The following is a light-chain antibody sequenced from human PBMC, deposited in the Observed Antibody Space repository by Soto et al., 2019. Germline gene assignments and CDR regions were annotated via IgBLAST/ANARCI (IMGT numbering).Light chain of an antibody. V-gene: IGKV1D-16*01. CDR3: QQYNNYPLT. CDR1: QGVGGW. CDR2: AAS. Sequence: IPMTQSPSSVSASVGHRVPMTGRASQGVGGWLAWYQQKPGKVPKLLIYAASSLHSGVPSRFSGSGSGTVFTLTISNLQPEDFATYYCQQYNNYPLTFGGGTKVDIK. J-gene: IGKJ4*01.